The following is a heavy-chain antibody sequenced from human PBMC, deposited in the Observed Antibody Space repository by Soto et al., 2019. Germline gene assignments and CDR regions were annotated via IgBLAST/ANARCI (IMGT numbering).Heavy chain of an antibody. J-gene: IGHJ4*02. CDR2: IYYSGST. D-gene: IGHD5-12*01. Sequence: SETLSLTCTVSGGSISSSTYYWGWIRQPPGKGLEWIGTIYYSGSTYYNPSLKSRVTISVDTSKNQFSLKLSSVTAADTAVYYCARNPIRGYSGYDPTAYWGQGTLVTVSS. CDR1: GGSISSSTYY. CDR3: ARNPIRGYSGYDPTAY. V-gene: IGHV4-39*01.